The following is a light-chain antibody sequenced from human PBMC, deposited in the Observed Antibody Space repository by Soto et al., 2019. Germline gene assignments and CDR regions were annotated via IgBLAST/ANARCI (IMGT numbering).Light chain of an antibody. CDR3: QQYNTYHGT. CDR2: DAS. CDR1: QNIDKW. Sequence: DIQMTQSPSTLSASVGDRVSITCRASQNIDKWLAWYQQKPQKAPKLLIFDASTLESGVPSRFSGSGSGTEFTSPISSLQPDDFATYYCQQYNTYHGTFCPGTKVEI. V-gene: IGKV1-5*01. J-gene: IGKJ1*01.